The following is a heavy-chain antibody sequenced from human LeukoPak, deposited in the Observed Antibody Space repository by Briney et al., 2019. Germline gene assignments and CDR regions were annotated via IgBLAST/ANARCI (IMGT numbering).Heavy chain of an antibody. CDR2: ISGSSRTI. CDR3: ARDLGLYVYGGNIDS. CDR1: GLTFSTYR. D-gene: IGHD4-23*01. J-gene: IGHJ4*02. V-gene: IGHV3-48*04. Sequence: PGRCLSLSCAASGLTFSTYRMSSVRQPPGEGRGWGAYISGSSRTIYCPDSVKGRFTISRSNAKKSLYLQMNSLRAEDTAVYYCARDLGLYVYGGNIDSWGQGTLVTVSS.